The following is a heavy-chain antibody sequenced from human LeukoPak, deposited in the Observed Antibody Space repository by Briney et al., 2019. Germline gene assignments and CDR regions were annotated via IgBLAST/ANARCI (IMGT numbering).Heavy chain of an antibody. CDR2: IDPNSGDT. Sequence: ASVKVSCKASGYSFTGYFIHWVRQAPGQGLEWMGCIDPNSGDTKYAQKLQGRASMPRDTSTRTAYMELSRLRSDDTAVYFCARSGSTGYSLDYWGQGTLVTVSS. CDR1: GYSFTGYF. CDR3: ARSGSTGYSLDY. J-gene: IGHJ4*02. D-gene: IGHD3-22*01. V-gene: IGHV1-2*02.